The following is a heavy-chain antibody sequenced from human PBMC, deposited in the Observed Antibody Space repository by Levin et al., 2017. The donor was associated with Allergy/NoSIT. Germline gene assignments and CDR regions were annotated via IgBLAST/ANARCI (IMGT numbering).Heavy chain of an antibody. CDR1: GFTFSSYG. CDR3: AKEAPDYYGSGSLEY. V-gene: IGHV3-30*18. D-gene: IGHD3-10*01. CDR2: ISYDGSNK. J-gene: IGHJ4*02. Sequence: GGSLRLSCAASGFTFSSYGMHWVRQAPGKGLEWVAVISYDGSNKYYADSVKGRFTISRDNSKNTLYLQMNSLRAEDTAVYYCAKEAPDYYGSGSLEYWGQGTLVTVSS.